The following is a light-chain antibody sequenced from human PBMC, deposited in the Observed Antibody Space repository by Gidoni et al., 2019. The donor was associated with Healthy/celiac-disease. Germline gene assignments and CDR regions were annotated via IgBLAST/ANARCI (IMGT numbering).Light chain of an antibody. CDR1: QSVSSY. J-gene: IGKJ1*01. CDR3: QQRSNWPT. V-gene: IGKV3-11*01. Sequence: IVLTQSPATLSLSPGERATLSCSASQSVSSYLAYYQQKPGKAPSLLIYDASNRATGIPARFSGSWSWTYFTLTISSLDPEDFAVYYCQQRSNWPTFGQGTKVEIK. CDR2: DAS.